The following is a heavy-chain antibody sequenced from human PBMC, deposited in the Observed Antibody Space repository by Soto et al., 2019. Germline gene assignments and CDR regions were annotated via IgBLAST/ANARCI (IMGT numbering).Heavy chain of an antibody. D-gene: IGHD3-16*02. Sequence: PAGSLRLSCVASGFTFSNYGMHWVRQAPGKGLEWVALIWYDGSNKYYADSVKGRFTISRDTSKNTLYLQMNTLRAEDTAVYYCARDLSGPLDYWGQGTPVTVSS. J-gene: IGHJ4*02. CDR2: IWYDGSNK. CDR1: GFTFSNYG. CDR3: ARDLSGPLDY. V-gene: IGHV3-33*01.